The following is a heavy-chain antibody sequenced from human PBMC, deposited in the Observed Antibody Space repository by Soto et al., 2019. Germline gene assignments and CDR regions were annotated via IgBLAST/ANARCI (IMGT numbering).Heavy chain of an antibody. CDR3: ARVWGGAFDI. D-gene: IGHD3-10*01. CDR2: IYYSGST. V-gene: IGHV4-59*01. Sequence: SETLSLTCTVSGCSISSYYWSWIRQPPGKGLEWIGYIYYSGSTNYTPSLKSRVTISVDTSKNQFSLKLSSVTAADTAVYYCARVWGGAFDIWGQGTMVTVSS. CDR1: GCSISSYY. J-gene: IGHJ3*02.